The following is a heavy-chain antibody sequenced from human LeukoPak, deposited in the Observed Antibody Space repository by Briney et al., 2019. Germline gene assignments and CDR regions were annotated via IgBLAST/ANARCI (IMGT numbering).Heavy chain of an antibody. CDR2: ISSSSSYI. Sequence: PGGSLRLSCAASGFTVSSNYMSWVRQAPGKGLEWVSSISSSSSYIYYADSVKGRFTISRDNAKNSLYLQMNSLRAEDTAVYCCAREKDTAMVTYYFDYWGQGTLVTVSS. D-gene: IGHD5-18*01. CDR3: AREKDTAMVTYYFDY. V-gene: IGHV3-21*01. J-gene: IGHJ4*02. CDR1: GFTVSSNY.